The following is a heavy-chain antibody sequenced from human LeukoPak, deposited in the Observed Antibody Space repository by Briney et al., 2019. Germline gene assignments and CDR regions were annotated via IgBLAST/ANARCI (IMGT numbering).Heavy chain of an antibody. V-gene: IGHV1-69*04. J-gene: IGHJ5*02. CDR3: ARDIVMVTYWFDP. CDR1: GGTFSSYA. Sequence: SVKVSCKASGGTFSSYAISWVRQAPGQGLEWMGRIIPILGIANYAQKFQGRVTITADKSTSTAYMELSSLRSEDTAVYYCARDIVMVTYWFDPWGQGTLVTVSS. CDR2: IIPILGIA. D-gene: IGHD5-18*01.